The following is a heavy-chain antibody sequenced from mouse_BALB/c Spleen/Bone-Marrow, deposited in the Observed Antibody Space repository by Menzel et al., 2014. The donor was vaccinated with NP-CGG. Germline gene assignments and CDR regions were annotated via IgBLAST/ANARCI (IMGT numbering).Heavy chain of an antibody. J-gene: IGHJ4*01. V-gene: IGHV1S127*01. CDR3: TRDAMGY. Sequence: QVQLQQPGAELVKPGASVKMSCKASGYTFTSYWMHWVRQRPGQGLEWIGVIDPSDSYTSYIQKFKGKATLTVDTSSSTAYMQLSSLTSEDSAVYYCTRDAMGYWGQGTSVTVSS. CDR1: GYTFTSYW. CDR2: IDPSDSYT.